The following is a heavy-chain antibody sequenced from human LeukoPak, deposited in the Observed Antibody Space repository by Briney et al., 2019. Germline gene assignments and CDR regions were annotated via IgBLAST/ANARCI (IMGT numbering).Heavy chain of an antibody. D-gene: IGHD3-3*01. Sequence: GGSLRLSCAASGFTLDDYGMSWVRQAPGKGLEWVSGINWNGGSTGYADSVKGRFTISRDNAKNSLYLQMNSLRAEDTALYHCARGLKYYDFWSGYDYWGQGTLVTVSS. J-gene: IGHJ4*02. V-gene: IGHV3-20*01. CDR2: INWNGGST. CDR3: ARGLKYYDFWSGYDY. CDR1: GFTLDDYG.